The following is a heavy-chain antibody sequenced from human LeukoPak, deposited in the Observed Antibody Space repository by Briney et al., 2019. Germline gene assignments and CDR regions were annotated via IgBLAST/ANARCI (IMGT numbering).Heavy chain of an antibody. J-gene: IGHJ4*02. V-gene: IGHV4-38-2*01. CDR2: IYHNGNT. Sequence: SETLSLTCAVSGYSISSGYYRGWIRQPPGKGLEWIGTIYHNGNTYYNPSLNSRATISVDTSRNQFSLELSSVTAADTAVFYCARARYNYGDSDYWGQGTLVTVSS. D-gene: IGHD5-18*01. CDR3: ARARYNYGDSDY. CDR1: GYSISSGYY.